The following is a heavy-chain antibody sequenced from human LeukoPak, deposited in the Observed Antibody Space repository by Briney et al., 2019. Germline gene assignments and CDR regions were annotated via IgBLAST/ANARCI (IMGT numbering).Heavy chain of an antibody. Sequence: SETLSLTCTVSGGSFTSGDYYWSWIRQPPGKGLEWIEYIYFSGTTYYNPSLRSRVSISVYTSSNQFFLKLTSVTAADTAVYYCTREMATTTHFDYWGQGTLVTVSS. CDR1: GGSFTSGDYY. CDR3: TREMATTTHFDY. CDR2: IYFSGTT. V-gene: IGHV4-30-4*01. J-gene: IGHJ4*02. D-gene: IGHD5-24*01.